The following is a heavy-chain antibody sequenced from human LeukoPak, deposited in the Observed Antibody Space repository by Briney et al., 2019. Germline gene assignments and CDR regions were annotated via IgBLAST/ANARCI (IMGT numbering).Heavy chain of an antibody. V-gene: IGHV1-18*01. Sequence: ASVKVSCKASGYTFTSYGISWVRQAPGQGLEWMGWISAYNGNANYAHNLQGRVTMTTDTSTSTAYVELRGLTSDDTAVYYCAREAASGVYFDYWGQGTLVTVSS. CDR1: GYTFTSYG. D-gene: IGHD2-8*02. CDR3: AREAASGVYFDY. J-gene: IGHJ4*02. CDR2: ISAYNGNA.